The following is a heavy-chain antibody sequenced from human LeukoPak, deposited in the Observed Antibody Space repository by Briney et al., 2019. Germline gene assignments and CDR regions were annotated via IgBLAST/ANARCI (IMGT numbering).Heavy chain of an antibody. J-gene: IGHJ4*02. V-gene: IGHV3-23*01. CDR3: VRGGYRGFDYEY. CDR1: GFTFNSFA. Sequence: GGSLRLSCAASGFTFNSFAMSWVRQAPGKGLEWVSSIGDGGSTYYANSVRGRFTISRDNAKSSLYLQMNSLRAEDTAVYYCVRGGYRGFDYEYWGQGTLVTVSS. CDR2: IGDGGST. D-gene: IGHD5-12*01.